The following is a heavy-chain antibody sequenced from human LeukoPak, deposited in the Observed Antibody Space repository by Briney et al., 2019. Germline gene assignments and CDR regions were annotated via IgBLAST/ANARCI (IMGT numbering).Heavy chain of an antibody. D-gene: IGHD4-23*01. J-gene: IGHJ4*02. Sequence: LSLTCTVSGYSISSGYYWGWIRQPPGKGLEWVSGISWNSGSIGYADSVKGRFTISRDNAKNSLYLQMNSLRAEDMALYYCAKGHKDYGGIDYWGQGTLVTVSS. CDR1: GYSISSGYY. CDR3: AKGHKDYGGIDY. V-gene: IGHV3-9*03. CDR2: ISWNSGSI.